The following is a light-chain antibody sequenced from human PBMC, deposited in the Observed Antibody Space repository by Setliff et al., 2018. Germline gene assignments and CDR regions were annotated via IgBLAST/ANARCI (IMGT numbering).Light chain of an antibody. CDR2: DVS. Sequence: QSVLTQPASVSGSPGQSIAVSCTGSGSDVGAYKFVSWYQQRLGKAPRLMIYDVSNRPSGVSDRFSGSKSGNTASLTISGLQAEDEADYYCCSYTGTSTPYVFGTGTKVTVL. J-gene: IGLJ1*01. CDR1: GSDVGAYKF. CDR3: CSYTGTSTPYV. V-gene: IGLV2-14*01.